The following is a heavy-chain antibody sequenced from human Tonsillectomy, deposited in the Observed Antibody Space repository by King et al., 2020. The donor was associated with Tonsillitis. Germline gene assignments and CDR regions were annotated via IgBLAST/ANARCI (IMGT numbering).Heavy chain of an antibody. CDR1: GFTFSSYA. V-gene: IGHV3-23*04. CDR3: AKDRSGTAVVTPNWFDP. J-gene: IGHJ5*02. CDR2: ISGSGGST. D-gene: IGHD4-23*01. Sequence: QLVQSGGGLVQPGGSLRLSCAASGFTFSSYAMSWVRQAPGKGLEWVSAISGSGGSTYYADSVKGRFTISRDNSKNTPYLQMNSLRAEDTAVYYCAKDRSGTAVVTPNWFDPWGQGTLVTVSS.